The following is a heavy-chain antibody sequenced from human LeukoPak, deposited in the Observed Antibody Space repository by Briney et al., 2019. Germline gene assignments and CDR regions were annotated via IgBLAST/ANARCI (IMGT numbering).Heavy chain of an antibody. CDR3: ARDDRLGILGYCSGGSCPLISDYYYYYMDV. CDR2: ISSSSSYI. J-gene: IGHJ6*03. CDR1: GFTFSSYS. D-gene: IGHD2-15*01. Sequence: KSGGSLRLSCAASGFTFSSYSMNWVRQAPGKGLEWVSSISSSSSYIYYADSVKGRFTISRDNAKNSLYLQMNSLRAEDTAVYYCARDDRLGILGYCSGGSCPLISDYYYYYMDVWGKGTTVTVSS. V-gene: IGHV3-21*01.